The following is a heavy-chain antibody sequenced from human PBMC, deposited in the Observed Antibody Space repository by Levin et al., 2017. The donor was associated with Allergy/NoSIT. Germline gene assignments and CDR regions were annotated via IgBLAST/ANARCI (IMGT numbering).Heavy chain of an antibody. D-gene: IGHD2-2*02. V-gene: IGHV1-69*02. CDR1: GGTFSSYT. J-gene: IGHJ6*02. CDR3: ARLCSSTSCYIGGGRRNYYYYYGMDV. CDR2: IIPILGIA. Sequence: GASVKVSCKASGGTFSSYTISWVRQAPGQGLEGMGRIIPILGIANYAQKFQGRVTSTADKSTSTAYVELRRLRSEDTAVYYCARLCSSTSCYIGGGRRNYYYYYGMDVWGQGTTVTVSS.